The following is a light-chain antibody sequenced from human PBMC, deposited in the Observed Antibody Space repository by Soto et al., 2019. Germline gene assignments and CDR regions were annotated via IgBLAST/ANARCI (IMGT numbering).Light chain of an antibody. CDR3: CSLTTTHTYV. CDR2: HVT. V-gene: IGLV2-14*03. CDR1: SSDIGHYDY. J-gene: IGLJ1*01. Sequence: QSVLTQPASVSGSPGQSITISCTGTSSDIGHYDYVSWDQQHPGKAPKLMIYHVTYRPSGVSNRYPGSKSGNSASLTISGPQADVDADYYCCSLTTTHTYVFGSGTQLTVL.